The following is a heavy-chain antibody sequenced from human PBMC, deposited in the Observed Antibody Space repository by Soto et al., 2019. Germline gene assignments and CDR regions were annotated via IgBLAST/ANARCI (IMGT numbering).Heavy chain of an antibody. CDR3: AGLSFVVVPAAMAPIWFDS. CDR1: GYTFTSYY. D-gene: IGHD2-2*01. J-gene: IGHJ5*01. V-gene: IGHV1-2*02. Sequence: ASVKVSCKASGYTFTSYYMHWVRQAPGQGLEWMGGINPNSGGANYAQKFQGRVTMTTDTSISTAYMELSSLRSDDTAVYYCAGLSFVVVPAAMAPIWFDSWGQGTLVTVSS. CDR2: INPNSGGA.